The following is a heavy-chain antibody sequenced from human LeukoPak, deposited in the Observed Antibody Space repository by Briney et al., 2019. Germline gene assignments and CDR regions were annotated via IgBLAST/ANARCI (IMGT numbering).Heavy chain of an antibody. Sequence: AASVKVSCKASGYTFTAYYMHWVRQAPGQGLEWMGWINPNSGGTNYAQKFQGRATMTRDTSISTAYMELSRLRSVDTAVYYCARDYYDSSGFGAFDIWGQGTMVTVSS. CDR3: ARDYYDSSGFGAFDI. CDR1: GYTFTAYY. V-gene: IGHV1-2*02. D-gene: IGHD3-22*01. CDR2: INPNSGGT. J-gene: IGHJ3*02.